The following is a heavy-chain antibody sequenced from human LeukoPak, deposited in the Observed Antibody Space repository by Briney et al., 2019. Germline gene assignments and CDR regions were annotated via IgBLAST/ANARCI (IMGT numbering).Heavy chain of an antibody. V-gene: IGHV3-73*01. CDR2: IRSKANSYAT. D-gene: IGHD5-18*01. CDR1: GFTFSGSA. CDR3: TIDRGYSYGRHPHDY. J-gene: IGHJ4*02. Sequence: GGSLRLSCAASGFTFSGSAMHWVRQASGKGLEWVGRIRSKANSYATAYAASVKGRFTISRDDSKNTAYLQMNSLKTEDTAVYYCTIDRGYSYGRHPHDYWGQGTLVTVSS.